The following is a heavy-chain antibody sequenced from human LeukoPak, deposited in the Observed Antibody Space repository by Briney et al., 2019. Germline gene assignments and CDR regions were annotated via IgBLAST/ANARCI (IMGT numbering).Heavy chain of an antibody. CDR3: ARLNDFWSGYFRYFDY. D-gene: IGHD3-3*01. V-gene: IGHV4-61*01. Sequence: SETLSLTCAVSGYSISSGYYWSWIRQPPGKGLEWIGYIYYSGSTNYNPSLKSRVTISVDTSKNQFSLKLSSVTAADTAVYYCARLNDFWSGYFRYFDYWGQGTLVTVSS. CDR1: GYSISSGYY. CDR2: IYYSGST. J-gene: IGHJ4*02.